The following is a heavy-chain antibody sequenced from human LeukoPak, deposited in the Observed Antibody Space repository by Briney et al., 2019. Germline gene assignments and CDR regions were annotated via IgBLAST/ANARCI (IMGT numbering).Heavy chain of an antibody. D-gene: IGHD3-3*01. Sequence: SETLSLTCTVSGGSISSSSYYWGWIRQPPGKGLEWIGSIYYSGSTNYNPSLKSRVTISVDTSKNQFSLKLSSVTAADTAVYYCARGQWIFGVVHTPKPQYNWFDPWGQGTLVTVSS. CDR1: GGSISSSSYY. J-gene: IGHJ5*02. CDR2: IYYSGST. V-gene: IGHV4-39*07. CDR3: ARGQWIFGVVHTPKPQYNWFDP.